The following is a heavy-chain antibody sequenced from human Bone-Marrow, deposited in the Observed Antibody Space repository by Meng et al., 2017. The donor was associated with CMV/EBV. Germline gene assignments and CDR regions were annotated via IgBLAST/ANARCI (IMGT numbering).Heavy chain of an antibody. CDR1: GFAFSSYW. J-gene: IGHJ4*02. V-gene: IGHV3-7*01. D-gene: IGHD1-26*01. CDR3: ARYGVVAATDY. Sequence: GGSLRLSCVASGFAFSSYWMAWVRQAPGKGLEWVANIRPDGSEKYYVDSVKGRFTISRDNAKNSLYLQLNSLGVEDAAVYYCARYGVVAATDYWGQGTLVTVSS. CDR2: IRPDGSEK.